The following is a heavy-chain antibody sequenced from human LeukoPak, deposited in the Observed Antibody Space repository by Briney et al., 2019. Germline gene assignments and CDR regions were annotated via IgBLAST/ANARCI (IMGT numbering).Heavy chain of an antibody. Sequence: GGSLRLSCAASGFTFSTYAMSWVRQAPGKGLEWVSGISGSDDSTYYADSVEGRFTISRDISKNTLYLQMNILRAEDTAVYYCAKEKGSSWFYYYMDVWGKGTTVTVSS. J-gene: IGHJ6*03. D-gene: IGHD6-13*01. V-gene: IGHV3-23*01. CDR3: AKEKGSSWFYYYMDV. CDR1: GFTFSTYA. CDR2: ISGSDDST.